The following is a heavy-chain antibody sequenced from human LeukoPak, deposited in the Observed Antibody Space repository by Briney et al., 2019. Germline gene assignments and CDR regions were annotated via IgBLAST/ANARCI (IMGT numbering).Heavy chain of an antibody. CDR3: ARDLGHTGYDLYDY. CDR1: GINFRGYW. D-gene: IGHD5-12*01. J-gene: IGHJ4*02. CDR2: MKQDGSDK. V-gene: IGHV3-7*01. Sequence: GGSLRLSCAVSGINFRGYWMAWVRQAPGKGLEWVANMKQDGSDKYYVDSVKGRFTISRDNAKNSLYLEMNSLRVEDTAVYYCARDLGHTGYDLYDYWGQGTLVTVSS.